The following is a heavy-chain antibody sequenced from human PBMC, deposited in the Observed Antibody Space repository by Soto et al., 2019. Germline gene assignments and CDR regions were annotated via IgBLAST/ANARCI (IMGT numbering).Heavy chain of an antibody. CDR1: GINLINHA. D-gene: IGHD3-16*01. CDR2: VSETGTVT. V-gene: IGHV3-23*01. J-gene: IGHJ4*02. CDR3: VTASSGTRGEDF. Sequence: GGALRLSCVASGINLINHAMTWVRQAPGKGLEGVSTVSETGTVTYYADSVKGRFTISRDNSRNTLYLQLNNLRAEDTAVYYCVTASSGTRGEDFWGQGAPVTVSS.